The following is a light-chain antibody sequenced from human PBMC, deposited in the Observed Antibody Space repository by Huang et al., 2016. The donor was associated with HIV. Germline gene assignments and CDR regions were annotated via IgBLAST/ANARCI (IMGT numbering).Light chain of an antibody. J-gene: IGKJ4*01. V-gene: IGKV1-12*01. CDR1: QHISSY. CDR2: AAS. CDR3: QQANSIPPT. Sequence: DIQMTQSPSSVSASVGDRVTITCRASQHISSYLAWYQQRPGKAPNLLIYAASSLQGGVPPRFSGIGSGTNFTLTISNLQPEDSATYYCQQANSIPPTFGGGTKVEIK.